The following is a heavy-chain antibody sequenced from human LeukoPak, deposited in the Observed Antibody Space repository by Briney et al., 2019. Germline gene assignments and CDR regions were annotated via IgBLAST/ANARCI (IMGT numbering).Heavy chain of an antibody. J-gene: IGHJ4*02. Sequence: PGGSLRLSCAASGFTFSSYSMNWVRQAPGKGLEWVSGISWNSGSIGYADSVKGRFTISRDNAKNSLYLQMNSLRAEDTALYYCAKAAAAYYGSGSYYDYWGQGTLVTASS. CDR1: GFTFSSYS. CDR3: AKAAAAYYGSGSYYDY. CDR2: ISWNSGSI. V-gene: IGHV3-9*01. D-gene: IGHD3-10*01.